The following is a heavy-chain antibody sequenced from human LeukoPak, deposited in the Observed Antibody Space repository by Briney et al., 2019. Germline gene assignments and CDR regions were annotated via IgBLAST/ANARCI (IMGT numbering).Heavy chain of an antibody. CDR3: ARAHRSYYYDSSGYSPYGMDV. CDR2: INPSGGST. J-gene: IGHJ6*02. V-gene: IGHV1-46*01. Sequence: ASVKVSCKASGYTFTGYYMHWVRQAPGQGLEWMGIINPSGGSTSYAQKFQGRVTMTRDTSTSTVYMELSSLRSEDTAVYYCARAHRSYYYDSSGYSPYGMDVWGQGTTVTVSS. D-gene: IGHD3-22*01. CDR1: GYTFTGYY.